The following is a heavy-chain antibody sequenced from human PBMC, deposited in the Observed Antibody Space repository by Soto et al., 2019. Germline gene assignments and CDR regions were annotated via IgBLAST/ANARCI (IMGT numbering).Heavy chain of an antibody. CDR3: ARGAYYDSSCYYYVDFGFDY. J-gene: IGHJ4*02. CDR2: TYYRSKWYN. V-gene: IGHV6-1*01. CDR1: GDSVSSNSAA. D-gene: IGHD3-22*01. Sequence: QVQLQQSGPGLVKPSQTLSLTCAISGDSVSSNSAAWNWIRQSPSRGLEWLGRTYYRSKWYNDYAVSVKSRITINPDTSKNQFSLQLNSVTPEDTAVYYCARGAYYDSSCYYYVDFGFDYWGQGTLVTVSS.